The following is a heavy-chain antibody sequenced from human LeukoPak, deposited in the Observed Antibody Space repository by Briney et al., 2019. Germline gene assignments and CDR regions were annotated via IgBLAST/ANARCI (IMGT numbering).Heavy chain of an antibody. Sequence: GASVKVSCQASGGTFSSYAISWVRQAPGQGLEWMGGIIPIFGTANYAQKFQGRVTITADESTSTAYMELSSLRSEDTAVYYCARESQYYDFWSGYRPYYFDYWGQGTLVTVSS. CDR3: ARESQYYDFWSGYRPYYFDY. D-gene: IGHD3-3*01. CDR1: GGTFSSYA. J-gene: IGHJ4*02. CDR2: IIPIFGTA. V-gene: IGHV1-69*13.